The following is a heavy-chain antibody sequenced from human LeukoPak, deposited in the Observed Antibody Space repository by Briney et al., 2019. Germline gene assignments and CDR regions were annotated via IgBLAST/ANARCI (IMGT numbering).Heavy chain of an antibody. D-gene: IGHD6-19*01. J-gene: IGHJ4*02. CDR1: GYMFTNYG. V-gene: IGHV1-18*01. CDR2: ISADNGNT. CDR3: ARGASGWYSDY. Sequence: ASVKVSCKASGYMFTNYGITWVRQAPGQGLEWMGWISADNGNTNYAQNLQGRVTMTRDTSTNTAYMEVRSLRSDDTAVYYCARGASGWYSDYRGQGTLVTVSS.